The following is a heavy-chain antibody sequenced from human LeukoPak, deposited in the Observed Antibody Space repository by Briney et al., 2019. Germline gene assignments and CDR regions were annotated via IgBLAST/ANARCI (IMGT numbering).Heavy chain of an antibody. J-gene: IGHJ4*02. D-gene: IGHD3-22*01. CDR1: GFTFTSSA. CDR2: ISSGGTP. CDR3: AKDHRGYYDSSGYYLSDY. Sequence: GGSLRLSCGASGFTFTSSAVTWVRQAPGKGLEWVSAISSGGTPYYAASVRGRFIISRDTSTNTLYLQVKSLTAEDTAVYYCAKDHRGYYDSSGYYLSDYWGQGTLVTVSS. V-gene: IGHV3-23*01.